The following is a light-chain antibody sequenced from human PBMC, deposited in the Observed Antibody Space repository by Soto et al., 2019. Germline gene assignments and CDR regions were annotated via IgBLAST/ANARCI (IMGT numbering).Light chain of an antibody. CDR3: CSYAGSYVV. Sequence: QSALTQPRSVSGSPGQSVTISCTGTSSDVGDYNYVSWYQRHPGKAPQLMIYAVSKRPSGVPGRFSGSKSGNTAPLTISGLQAEDEADYYCCSYAGSYVVFGGGTKLTVL. V-gene: IGLV2-11*01. J-gene: IGLJ2*01. CDR1: SSDVGDYNY. CDR2: AVS.